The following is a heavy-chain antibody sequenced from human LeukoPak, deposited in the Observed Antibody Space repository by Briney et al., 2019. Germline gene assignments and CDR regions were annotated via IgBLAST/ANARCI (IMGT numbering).Heavy chain of an antibody. J-gene: IGHJ4*02. CDR1: GGTFSSYA. Sequence: SVKVSCKASGGTFSSYAISWVRQAPGQGLEWMGRIIPILDIANYAQKFQGRVTITADKSTSTAYMELSSLRSEDTAVYYCARDWDYYDSSGYSLDYWGQGTLVTVSS. V-gene: IGHV1-69*04. CDR3: ARDWDYYDSSGYSLDY. CDR2: IIPILDIA. D-gene: IGHD3-22*01.